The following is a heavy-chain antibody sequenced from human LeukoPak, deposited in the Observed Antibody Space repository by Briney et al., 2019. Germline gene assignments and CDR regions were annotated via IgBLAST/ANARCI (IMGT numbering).Heavy chain of an antibody. V-gene: IGHV4-34*01. J-gene: IGHJ4*02. D-gene: IGHD3-22*01. CDR1: GGPFSGYY. Sequence: SETLSLTCAVYGGPFSGYYWSWIRQPPGKGLEWIGEINHSGSANYNPSLKSRVTISVDMSKNQFSLKLSSVTAADTAVYYCARARGDYYDSSGYYSAFDYWGQGTLVTASS. CDR2: INHSGSA. CDR3: ARARGDYYDSSGYYSAFDY.